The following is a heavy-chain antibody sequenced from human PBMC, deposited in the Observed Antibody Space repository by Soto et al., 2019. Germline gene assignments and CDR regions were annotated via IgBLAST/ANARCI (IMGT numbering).Heavy chain of an antibody. Sequence: EVQLVESGGGLVQPGGSLRLSCAASGFTFSSYWMHWVRQAPGKGLVWVSRINSDGSSTSYADSVKGRFTSSRDNAKNTLYLQMNSLRAEDTAVYYCARAGYCSRTSCYDYYYGMDVWGQGTTVTVSS. CDR2: INSDGSST. CDR3: ARAGYCSRTSCYDYYYGMDV. D-gene: IGHD2-2*01. CDR1: GFTFSSYW. J-gene: IGHJ6*02. V-gene: IGHV3-74*01.